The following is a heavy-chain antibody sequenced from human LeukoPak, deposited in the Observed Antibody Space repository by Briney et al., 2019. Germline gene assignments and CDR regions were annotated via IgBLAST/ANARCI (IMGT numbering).Heavy chain of an antibody. CDR2: INPSGGST. Sequence: GASVKVSCKASGYTFTSYYMHWVRQAPGQGLEWMGIINPSGGSTSYAQKFQGRVTMTTDTSTSTAYMELRSLRSDDTAVYYCARVTSSGQFDYWGQGTLVTVSS. D-gene: IGHD3-22*01. V-gene: IGHV1-46*01. CDR1: GYTFTSYY. CDR3: ARVTSSGQFDY. J-gene: IGHJ4*02.